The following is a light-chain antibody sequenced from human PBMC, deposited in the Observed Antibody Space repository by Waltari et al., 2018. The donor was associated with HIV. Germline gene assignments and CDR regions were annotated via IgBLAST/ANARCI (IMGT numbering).Light chain of an antibody. CDR1: QSISRS. V-gene: IGKV1-39*01. J-gene: IGKJ1*01. CDR3: QETHTPHRT. CDR2: STS. Sequence: DIRMTQSPSSLSAFVGDRVIITCRASQSISRSLSWFQQKTGKAPTLLIYSTSNLQSGVPSRFGGSGSGTEFSLTIADLQPEDFGIYYCQETHTPHRTFGRGTRV.